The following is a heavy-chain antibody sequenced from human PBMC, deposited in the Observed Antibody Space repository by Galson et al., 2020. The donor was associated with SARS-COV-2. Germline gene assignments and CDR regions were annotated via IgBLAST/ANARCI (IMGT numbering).Heavy chain of an antibody. D-gene: IGHD5-12*01. V-gene: IGHV3-7*01. CDR3: ARDQDGYNDF. J-gene: IGHJ4*02. CDR1: GFAFSGYW. CDR2: VRQDGSER. Sequence: PGGSLRLSCAASGFAFSGYWMSWVRQAPGKGLEWVANVRQDGSERYYMDSVKGRFTISSDNAKNSLYLQMNSLRPEDTAVYYCARDQDGYNDFWGQGTLVTVSS.